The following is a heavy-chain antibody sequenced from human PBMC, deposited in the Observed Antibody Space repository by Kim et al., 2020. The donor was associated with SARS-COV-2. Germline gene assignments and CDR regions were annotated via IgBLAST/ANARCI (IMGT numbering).Heavy chain of an antibody. J-gene: IGHJ6*02. D-gene: IGHD5-18*01. Sequence: SETLSLTCTVSGGSISSYYWSWIRQPPGKGLEWIGYIYYSGSTNYNPSLKSRVTISVDTSKNQFSLKLSSVTAADPAVYYCARTEAYSYDRSYYYGMDVWGQGTTVTVSS. CDR2: IYYSGST. CDR3: ARTEAYSYDRSYYYGMDV. V-gene: IGHV4-59*01. CDR1: GGSISSYY.